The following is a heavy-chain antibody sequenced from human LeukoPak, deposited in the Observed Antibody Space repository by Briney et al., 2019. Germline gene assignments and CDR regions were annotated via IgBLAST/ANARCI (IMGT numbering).Heavy chain of an antibody. D-gene: IGHD3-22*01. V-gene: IGHV4-59*01. Sequence: PPETLSLTCTVSGGSISSYYWSWIRQPPGKGLEWIGYIYYSGSTNCNPSLESRVTISVDTSKNQFSLNLSSVTAADTAVYYCARGNSYNYGDFDYWGQGTLVTVSS. CDR2: IYYSGST. CDR1: GGSISSYY. CDR3: ARGNSYNYGDFDY. J-gene: IGHJ4*02.